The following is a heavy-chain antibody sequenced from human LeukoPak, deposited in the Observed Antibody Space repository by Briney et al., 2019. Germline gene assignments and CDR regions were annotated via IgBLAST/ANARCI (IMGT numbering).Heavy chain of an antibody. Sequence: PSETLSLTCTVSGGSISSSSYYWGWIRQPPGKGLEWIGSIYYSGSTYYNPSLRSRVTISVDTSKNQFSLKLSSVTAADTAVYYCARGYVVPAAIGFLGQYYFDYWGQGTLVTVSS. V-gene: IGHV4-39*07. J-gene: IGHJ4*02. CDR3: ARGYVVPAAIGFLGQYYFDY. CDR2: IYYSGST. D-gene: IGHD2-2*01. CDR1: GGSISSSSYY.